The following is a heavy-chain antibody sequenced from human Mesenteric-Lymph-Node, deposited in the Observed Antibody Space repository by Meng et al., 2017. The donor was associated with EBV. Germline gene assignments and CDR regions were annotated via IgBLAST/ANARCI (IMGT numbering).Heavy chain of an antibody. CDR1: GFSLSTSGVG. CDR3: AHRTSNCFDP. V-gene: IGHV2-5*02. J-gene: IGHJ5*02. Sequence: QITLKESGPTLVKPTQTLTLTCTFSGFSLSTSGVGVGWIRQPPGKALEWLALIYWDDDKRCSPSLKTRLTITKDTSENQVVLTMTNMDPVDAATYYCAHRTSNCFDPWGQGTLVTVSS. CDR2: IYWDDDK.